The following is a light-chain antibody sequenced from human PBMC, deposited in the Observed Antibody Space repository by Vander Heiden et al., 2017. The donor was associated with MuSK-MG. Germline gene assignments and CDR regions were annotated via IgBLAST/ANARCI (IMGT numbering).Light chain of an antibody. CDR2: GND. J-gene: IGLJ2*01. CDR1: NSNIGSNT. CDR3: AAWDDSLNGVL. Sequence: QSVLTQPPSASGTPGQRVTISCSGSNSNIGSNTVHWYQQLPGTAPKLLIYGNDQRPSGVPDRFSGSKSGTSASLAITGLQAEDEADYYCAAWDDSLNGVLFGGGTKLTAL. V-gene: IGLV1-44*01.